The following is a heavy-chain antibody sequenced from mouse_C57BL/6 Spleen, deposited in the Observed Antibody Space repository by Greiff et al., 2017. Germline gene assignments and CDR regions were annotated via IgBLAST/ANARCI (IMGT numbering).Heavy chain of an antibody. D-gene: IGHD2-4*01. Sequence: QVQLKQPGAELVKPGASVKMSCKASGYTFTSYWITWVKQRPGQGLEWIGDIYPGSGSTNYNEKFKSKATLTVDTSSSTAYMQLSSLTSEDSAVYYCARERSYDYDEGWYFDVWGTGTTVTVSS. CDR3: ARERSYDYDEGWYFDV. V-gene: IGHV1-55*01. CDR1: GYTFTSYW. J-gene: IGHJ1*03. CDR2: IYPGSGST.